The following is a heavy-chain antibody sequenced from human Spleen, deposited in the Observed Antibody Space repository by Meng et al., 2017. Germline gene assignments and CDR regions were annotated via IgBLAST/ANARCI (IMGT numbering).Heavy chain of an antibody. Sequence: GESLKISCAASGFNFDDYAMHWVRLTPGKGLEWVSAISGSGGSTYYADSVKGRFTISRDNSKNTLYLQMNSQRAEDTAVYYCAKEVIGKYDSSGHYPVPHDAFDIWGQGTMVTVSS. CDR3: AKEVIGKYDSSGHYPVPHDAFDI. D-gene: IGHD3-22*01. CDR2: ISGSGGST. V-gene: IGHV3-23*01. J-gene: IGHJ3*02. CDR1: GFNFDDYA.